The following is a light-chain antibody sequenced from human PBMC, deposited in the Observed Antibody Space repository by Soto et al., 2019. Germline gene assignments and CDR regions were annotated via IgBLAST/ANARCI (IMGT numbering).Light chain of an antibody. J-gene: IGKJ4*02. CDR3: RVSAHLLGT. Sequence: RASQSVSSSSLAWYQQKPGQAPRLLIYGASSRATGIPDRFSCSGSRTDFTLTFSILEPEDSAVHSSRVSAHLLGTLAEGIKVDIK. V-gene: IGKV3-20*01. CDR1: QSVSSSS. CDR2: GAS.